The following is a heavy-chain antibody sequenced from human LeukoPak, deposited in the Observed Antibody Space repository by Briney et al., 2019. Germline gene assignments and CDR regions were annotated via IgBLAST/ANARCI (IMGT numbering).Heavy chain of an antibody. CDR1: GYSLTDYY. D-gene: IGHD3-10*01. V-gene: IGHV1-2*02. Sequence: ASVKVSCKASGYSLTDYYDHWVRQAPGQGFEWMGWINPSSGGTYYAQKFQGRVTMTRETSISTAYMELSSLRSDDTAMYYCARYQSGTDLNWGQGTLVTVSS. CDR2: INPSSGGT. CDR3: ARYQSGTDLN. J-gene: IGHJ1*01.